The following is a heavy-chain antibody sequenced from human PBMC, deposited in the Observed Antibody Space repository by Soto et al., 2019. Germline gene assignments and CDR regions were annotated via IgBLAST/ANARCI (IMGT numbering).Heavy chain of an antibody. CDR3: ARVVRSGDSGYAFDI. CDR1: GFTVSSKY. J-gene: IGHJ3*02. CDR2: IYSVGST. Sequence: EVQLVESGGGLVQPGGSLRLSCAASGFTVSSKYMNWVRQAPGKGLEWVSLIYSVGSTYYADSVKGRFTISRDNSKNTLSLQMNSLRADDTAVYYCARVVRSGDSGYAFDIWGQGTMVTVSS. V-gene: IGHV3-66*01. D-gene: IGHD3-10*01.